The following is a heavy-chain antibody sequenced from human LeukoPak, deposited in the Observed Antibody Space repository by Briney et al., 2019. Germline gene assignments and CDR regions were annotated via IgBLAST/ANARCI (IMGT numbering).Heavy chain of an antibody. CDR1: GYTFTGYY. CDR3: ARGEIRYFDWLSFDY. Sequence: ASVKVSCKASGYTFTGYYMHWVRQAPGQGREWMGWINPNSGGTNYAQKFQGWVTMTRDTSISTAYMELSRLRSDDTAVYYCARGEIRYFDWLSFDYWGQGTLVTVSS. D-gene: IGHD3-9*01. V-gene: IGHV1-2*04. J-gene: IGHJ4*02. CDR2: INPNSGGT.